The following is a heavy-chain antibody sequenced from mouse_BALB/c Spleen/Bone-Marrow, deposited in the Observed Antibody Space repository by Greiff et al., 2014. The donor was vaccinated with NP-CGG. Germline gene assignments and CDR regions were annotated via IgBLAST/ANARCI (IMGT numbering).Heavy chain of an antibody. V-gene: IGHV1-5*01. CDR3: TRSYYDYGGFPY. D-gene: IGHD2-4*01. CDR1: GYRFTRYW. CDR2: IYPGNSDT. J-gene: IGHJ3*01. Sequence: VQLQQSGTVLARPGASVKMSCKASGYRFTRYWMNWVKQRPGQGLEWIGVIYPGNSDTIYNQKFKGKAKLTAVISASTAYMELSSLTNEDSAVYYCTRSYYDYGGFPYWGQGTLVTVSA.